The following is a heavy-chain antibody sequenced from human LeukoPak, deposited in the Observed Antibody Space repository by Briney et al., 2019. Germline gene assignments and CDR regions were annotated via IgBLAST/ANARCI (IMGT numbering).Heavy chain of an antibody. V-gene: IGHV4-34*01. D-gene: IGHD2-21*02. CDR2: INHSGST. Sequence: SETLSLTCAVYGGSFSGYYWSWIRQPPGKGLEWIGEINHSGSTNYNPSLKSRVTISVDTSKNQFSLKLTSVTAADTAVYYCASSGVTGNYYYYMDVWGEGTTVTVSS. J-gene: IGHJ6*03. CDR3: ASSGVTGNYYYYMDV. CDR1: GGSFSGYY.